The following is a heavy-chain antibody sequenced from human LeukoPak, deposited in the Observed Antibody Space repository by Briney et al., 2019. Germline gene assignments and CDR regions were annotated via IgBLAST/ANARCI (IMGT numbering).Heavy chain of an antibody. CDR2: ISPYNGNT. Sequence: EASVKVSCKASGYTFRNYGINWVRQAPGQGLEWMGWISPYNGNTKYAQKVQGRVTMTTDTSTSTAYMELRSLRSDDTAVYYCARGGSSGPEGWFDPWAQGTLVTVSS. J-gene: IGHJ5*02. D-gene: IGHD6-19*01. CDR3: ARGGSSGPEGWFDP. V-gene: IGHV1-18*01. CDR1: GYTFRNYG.